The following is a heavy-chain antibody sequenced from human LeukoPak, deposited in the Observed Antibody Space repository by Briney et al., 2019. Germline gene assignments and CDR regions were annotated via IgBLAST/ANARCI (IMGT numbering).Heavy chain of an antibody. CDR3: AREVVAAPGTVDY. CDR1: GGSISSYY. J-gene: IGHJ4*01. V-gene: IGHV4-59*01. Sequence: SETLSLTCTVSGGSISSYYWNWIRQPPGKGLEWIGYIYYSGTTNYNPSLKSRVSMSVDTSKNQFSLKLSSVTAADTAVYYCAREVVAAPGTVDYWGQGTLVTVSS. D-gene: IGHD6-13*01. CDR2: IYYSGTT.